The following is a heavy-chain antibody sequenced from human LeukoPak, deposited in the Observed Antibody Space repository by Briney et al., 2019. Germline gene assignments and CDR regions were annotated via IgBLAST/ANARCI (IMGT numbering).Heavy chain of an antibody. CDR1: GFSLSTSGMC. V-gene: IGHV2-70*11. CDR2: SDWDDDK. J-gene: IGHJ4*02. D-gene: IGHD3-22*01. Sequence: SGPALVKPTQTLTLTCTFSGFSLSTSGMCVSWIRQPPGKALEWLARSDWDDDKYYSTSLKTRLTISKDTSKNQVVLTLTNMDPVDTATCYCARMRRGYDSSGYSYQFDYWGQGTLVTVSS. CDR3: ARMRRGYDSSGYSYQFDY.